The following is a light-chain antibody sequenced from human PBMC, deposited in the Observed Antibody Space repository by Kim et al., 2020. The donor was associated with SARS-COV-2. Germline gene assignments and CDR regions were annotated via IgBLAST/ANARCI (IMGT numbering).Light chain of an antibody. V-gene: IGLV2-14*03. Sequence: SITSPRTGTSSDVGGYNYVSWYQQHPGKAPKLMIYDVSNRPSGVSNRFSGSKSGNTASLTISGLQAEDEADYYCSSYTSSSTLYVFGTGTKVTVL. CDR2: DVS. J-gene: IGLJ1*01. CDR3: SSYTSSSTLYV. CDR1: SSDVGGYNY.